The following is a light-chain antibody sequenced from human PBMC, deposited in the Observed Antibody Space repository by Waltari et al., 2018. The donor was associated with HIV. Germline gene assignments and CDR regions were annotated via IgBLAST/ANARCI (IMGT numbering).Light chain of an antibody. CDR3: QSYDSDSLV. Sequence: NFMLTQPHSVSASPGATVTISCTHSSRSVAANFVQWFHPRPGSSPTTVIYEDNERPSGVPDRFSGSIDSSSSSASFTAFLTISGLKTEDEAVYYCQSYDSDSLVFGGGTRLTVL. CDR2: EDN. V-gene: IGLV6-57*01. CDR1: SRSVAANF. J-gene: IGLJ3*02.